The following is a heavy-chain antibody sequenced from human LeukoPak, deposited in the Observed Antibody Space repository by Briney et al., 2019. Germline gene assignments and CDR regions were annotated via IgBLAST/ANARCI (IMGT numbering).Heavy chain of an antibody. Sequence: SVKVSCKASGYTFTSYGISWVRQAPGQGLEWLGGIMPIFGTVNYAQKFQGRVTITTDESTSTAYMELSSLRSEDTAVYYCARHTVVANSFDYWGQGTLVTVSS. CDR2: IMPIFGTV. CDR3: ARHTVVANSFDY. CDR1: GYTFTSYG. J-gene: IGHJ4*02. D-gene: IGHD3-22*01. V-gene: IGHV1-69*05.